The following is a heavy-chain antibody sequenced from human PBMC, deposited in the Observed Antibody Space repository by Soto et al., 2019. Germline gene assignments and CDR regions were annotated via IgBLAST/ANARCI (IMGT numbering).Heavy chain of an antibody. D-gene: IGHD2-21*02. CDR2: IYYSGST. V-gene: IGHV4-31*03. J-gene: IGHJ4*02. CDR1: GGSISSGGYY. CDR3: ARDSGTLAYCGGDCYSGAFDY. Sequence: QVQLQESGPGLVKPSQTLSLTCTVSGGSISSGGYYWSWIRQHPGKGLEWIGYIYYSGSTYYNPSLKSRVTISVVTSKNQFSLKLSSVTAADTAMYYCARDSGTLAYCGGDCYSGAFDYWGQGTLVTVSS.